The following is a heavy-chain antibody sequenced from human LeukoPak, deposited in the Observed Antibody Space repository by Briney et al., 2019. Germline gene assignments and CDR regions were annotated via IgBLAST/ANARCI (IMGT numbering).Heavy chain of an antibody. CDR3: ARDSAARLVTLDFPYYYYYMDV. D-gene: IGHD6-6*01. CDR1: GGSISSGDYY. CDR2: IYYSGST. Sequence: SETLSLTCTVSGGSISSGDYYWSWIRQPPGKGLEWIGYIYYSGSTYYNPSLKSRVTISVDTSKNQFSLKLSSVTAADTAVYYCARDSAARLVTLDFPYYYYYMDVWGKGTTVTVSS. J-gene: IGHJ6*03. V-gene: IGHV4-30-4*08.